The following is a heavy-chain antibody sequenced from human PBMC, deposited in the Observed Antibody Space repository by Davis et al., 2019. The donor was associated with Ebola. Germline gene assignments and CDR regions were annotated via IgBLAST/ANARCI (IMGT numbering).Heavy chain of an antibody. V-gene: IGHV3-7*03. CDR3: AREIEYYEILTGYFPY. CDR2: INQDGSEK. D-gene: IGHD3-9*01. CDR1: GFTFSTYW. Sequence: GESLKISCAASGFTFSTYWMNWVRQAPGKGLEWVANINQDGSEKYYVDSVKGRFTISRDNAKNSLYLQMNILRAEDTAVYYCAREIEYYEILTGYFPYWGQGTLVTVSS. J-gene: IGHJ4*02.